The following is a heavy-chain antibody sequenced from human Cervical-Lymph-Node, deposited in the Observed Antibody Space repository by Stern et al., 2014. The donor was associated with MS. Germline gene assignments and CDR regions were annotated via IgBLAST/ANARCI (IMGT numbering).Heavy chain of an antibody. Sequence: QVTLRESGPALVEPTQTLTLTCTFSGFSLTTSGVCVSWIRQPPGKALEXLALIDWDEDKYYNTSLETRLTISRDTSKTQVVLTMTNMDPVDTATYYCARLHRGGGSHTYFDSWGQGILVTVSS. CDR2: IDWDEDK. V-gene: IGHV2-70*01. CDR1: GFSLTTSGVC. CDR3: ARLHRGGGSHTYFDS. J-gene: IGHJ4*02. D-gene: IGHD2-15*01.